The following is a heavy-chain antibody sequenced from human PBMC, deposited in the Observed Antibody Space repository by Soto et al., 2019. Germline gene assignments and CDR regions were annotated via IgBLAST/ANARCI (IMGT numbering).Heavy chain of an antibody. CDR2: INAGNGNT. CDR3: ARRDTLHAGFDY. D-gene: IGHD1-1*01. J-gene: IGHJ4*02. V-gene: IGHV1-3*01. Sequence: ASVKVSCKASGYTFTSYAMHWVRQAPGQRLEWMGWINAGNGNTKYSQKFQGRVTITRDTSASTAYMELSSLRSEDTAVYYCARRDTLHAGFDYWGQGTLVTVSS. CDR1: GYTFTSYA.